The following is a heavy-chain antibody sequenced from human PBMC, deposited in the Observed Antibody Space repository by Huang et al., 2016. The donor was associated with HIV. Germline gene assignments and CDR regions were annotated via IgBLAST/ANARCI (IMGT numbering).Heavy chain of an antibody. CDR2: IDYSGST. Sequence: QLQLQESGPGLVKPSETLSLTCTVSGVSISNSRYYWGWIRQPPGKGLEYIGSIDYSGSTYNNPSLKSRITMSSDASKNQCSLKLNSVTAADTAVYYCSRQDEKGYCAGDCSNHYYFGLDVWGHGTTVTVS. J-gene: IGHJ6*02. D-gene: IGHD2-21*02. V-gene: IGHV4-39*01. CDR1: GVSISNSRYY. CDR3: SRQDEKGYCAGDCSNHYYFGLDV.